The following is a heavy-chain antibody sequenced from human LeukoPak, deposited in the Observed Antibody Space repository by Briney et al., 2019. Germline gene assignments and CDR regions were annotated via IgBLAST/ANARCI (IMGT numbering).Heavy chain of an antibody. V-gene: IGHV1-69*13. Sequence: GASVKVSCKASGGTFSSYAISWVRQAPGQGLEWMGGTIPIFGTANYAQKFQGRVTITADESTSTAYMELSSLRSEDTAVYYCATDPSPATGGWYDFWFDPWGQGTLVTVSS. D-gene: IGHD6-19*01. CDR1: GGTFSSYA. CDR2: TIPIFGTA. J-gene: IGHJ5*02. CDR3: ATDPSPATGGWYDFWFDP.